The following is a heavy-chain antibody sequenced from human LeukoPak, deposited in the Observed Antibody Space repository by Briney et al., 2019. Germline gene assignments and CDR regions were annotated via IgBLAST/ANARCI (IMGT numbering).Heavy chain of an antibody. Sequence: GASVKVSCKASGYTFTGYYMHWVRQAPGQGLEWMGWINPNSGGTNYAQKFQGRVTMTRDTSISTAYMELSRLRSDDTAVYYCARDRAGRYTVTFNFDPWGQGTLVTVSS. CDR2: INPNSGGT. V-gene: IGHV1-2*02. D-gene: IGHD4-17*01. CDR1: GYTFTGYY. J-gene: IGHJ5*02. CDR3: ARDRAGRYTVTFNFDP.